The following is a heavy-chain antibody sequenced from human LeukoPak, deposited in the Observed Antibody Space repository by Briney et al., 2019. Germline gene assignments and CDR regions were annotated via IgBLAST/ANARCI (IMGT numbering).Heavy chain of an antibody. CDR1: GYTLTELS. CDR3: ARGFWDYDSSGYPGY. V-gene: IGHV1-24*01. Sequence: ASVKVSCKVSGYTLTELSMHWVRQAPGKGLEWMGGFDPEDGETIYAQKFQGRVTMTEDTSTDTAYMELSSLRSEDTAVYYCARGFWDYDSSGYPGYWGQGTLVTVSS. CDR2: FDPEDGET. J-gene: IGHJ4*02. D-gene: IGHD3-22*01.